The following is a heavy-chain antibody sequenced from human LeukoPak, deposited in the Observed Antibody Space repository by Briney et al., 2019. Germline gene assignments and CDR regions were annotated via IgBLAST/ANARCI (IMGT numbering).Heavy chain of an antibody. V-gene: IGHV4-39*01. CDR3: ARHVNEDSWSSGWYKYYYYYGMDV. D-gene: IGHD6-19*01. J-gene: IGHJ6*02. Sequence: SETLSLTCTVSGGSISSSGYYWGWIRQPPGKGLEWIGSIYYSGSTYYNPSLKSRVTISVDTSKNQFSLKLSSVTAADTAVYYCARHVNEDSWSSGWYKYYYYYGMDVWGQGTTVTVSS. CDR2: IYYSGST. CDR1: GGSISSSGYY.